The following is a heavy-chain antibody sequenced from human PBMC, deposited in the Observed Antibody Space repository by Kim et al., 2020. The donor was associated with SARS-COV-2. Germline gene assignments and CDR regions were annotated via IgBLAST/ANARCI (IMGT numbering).Heavy chain of an antibody. CDR2: IYYSGST. Sequence: SETLSLTCTVSGGSVSSGSYYWSWIRQPPGKGLEWIGYIYYSGSTNYNPSLKSRVTISVDTSKNQFSLKLSSVTAADTAVYYCARLDILTGYSDYWGQGTLDTVSS. CDR3: ARLDILTGYSDY. V-gene: IGHV4-61*01. J-gene: IGHJ4*02. CDR1: GGSVSSGSYY. D-gene: IGHD3-9*01.